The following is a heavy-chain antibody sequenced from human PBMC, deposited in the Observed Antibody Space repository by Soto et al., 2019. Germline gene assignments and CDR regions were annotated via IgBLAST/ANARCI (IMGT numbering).Heavy chain of an antibody. D-gene: IGHD3-10*01. CDR1: GFTFGCYL. Sequence: LGLSCAASGFTFGCYLVSLVREASGRGLEWVATKKMDASEKKYVDPVKGPFTMSKEQAKNPLYLQMDSLRAEDTGVYYCARDSGHGSGAYVKHSLEYWGHGTLVTVSS. CDR2: KKMDASEK. V-gene: IGHV3-7*01. CDR3: ARDSGHGSGAYVKHSLEY. J-gene: IGHJ4*01.